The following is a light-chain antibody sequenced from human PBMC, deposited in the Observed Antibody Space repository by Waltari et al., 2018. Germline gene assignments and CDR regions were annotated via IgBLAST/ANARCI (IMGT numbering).Light chain of an antibody. CDR3: TSYTTRHSLV. CDR1: SRDIGSYDW. Sequence: QSALTQPASVSGSPGQSITISRTGSSRDIGSYDWVSWYQQHPGKAPKVVIFDVSYRPSGVSNRFSGSKSGNTASLTISGLQAEDEADYYCTSYTTRHSLVFGTGTKVTVL. CDR2: DVS. J-gene: IGLJ1*01. V-gene: IGLV2-14*03.